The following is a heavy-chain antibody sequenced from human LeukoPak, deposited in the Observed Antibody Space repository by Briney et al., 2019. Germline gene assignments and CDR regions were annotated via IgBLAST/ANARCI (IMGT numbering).Heavy chain of an antibody. J-gene: IGHJ4*02. Sequence: GGSLRLSCAASGFIFSSYEMNWVRQAPGKGLEWLSYISSSGNTIYYADSVKGRFTIFRDNAENSLYLQMNSLRAEDTAVYYCERWHCDYTNCVGSDYWGQGTLVTVSS. CDR1: GFIFSSYE. V-gene: IGHV3-48*03. CDR2: ISSSGNTI. D-gene: IGHD4-11*01. CDR3: ERWHCDYTNCVGSDY.